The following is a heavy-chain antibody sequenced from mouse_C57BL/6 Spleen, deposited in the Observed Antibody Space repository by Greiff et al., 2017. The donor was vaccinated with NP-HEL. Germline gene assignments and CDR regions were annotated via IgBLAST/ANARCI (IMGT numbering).Heavy chain of an antibody. Sequence: QVQLQQPGAELVRPGSSVKLSCKASGYTFTSYWMDWVKQRPGQGLEWIGNIYPSDSETHYNQKFKDKATLTVDKSSSTGYMQLSSLTSEDSAVYYCARDYYGSSYGYWYFDVWGTGTTVTVSS. CDR3: ARDYYGSSYGYWYFDV. CDR1: GYTFTSYW. CDR2: IYPSDSET. V-gene: IGHV1-61*01. J-gene: IGHJ1*03. D-gene: IGHD1-1*01.